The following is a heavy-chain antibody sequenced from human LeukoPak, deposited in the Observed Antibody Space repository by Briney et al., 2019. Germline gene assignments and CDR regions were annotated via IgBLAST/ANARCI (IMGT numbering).Heavy chain of an antibody. CDR3: ARDAELRYFDWLFPPRYFDL. D-gene: IGHD3-9*01. CDR1: GFTFSSYS. CDR2: ISSSSSYI. Sequence: GWSLRLSCAASGFTFSSYSMNWVRQAPGKGLEWVSSISSSSSYIYYADSVKGRFTIPRDNAKNSLYLQMNRLIAEDTAVYYCARDAELRYFDWLFPPRYFDLWGRGTLVTVSS. J-gene: IGHJ2*01. V-gene: IGHV3-21*01.